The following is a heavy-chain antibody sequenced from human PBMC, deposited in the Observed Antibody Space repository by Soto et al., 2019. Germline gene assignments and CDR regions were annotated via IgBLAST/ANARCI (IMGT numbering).Heavy chain of an antibody. CDR2: IDPSDSYT. CDR1: GYSFTSYW. D-gene: IGHD3-10*01. V-gene: IGHV5-10-1*01. J-gene: IGHJ5*02. Sequence: GESLKISCKGSGYSFTSYWISWVRQMPGKGLEWMGRIDPSDSYTNHSPSFQGHVTISADKSISTAYLQWSSLKASDTAMYYCARHRRYYYGSGSQGGWFDPWGQGTLVTVSS. CDR3: ARHRRYYYGSGSQGGWFDP.